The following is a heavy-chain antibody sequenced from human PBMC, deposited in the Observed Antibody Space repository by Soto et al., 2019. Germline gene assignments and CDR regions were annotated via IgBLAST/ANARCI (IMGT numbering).Heavy chain of an antibody. D-gene: IGHD3-10*01. J-gene: IGHJ4*02. CDR3: ARGPAGGFGELSTAGY. Sequence: QVQLVESGGGVVQPGRSLRLSCAASGFTFSSYAMHWVRQAPGKGLEWVAVISYDGSNKYYADSVKGRFTISRDNSKNTLYLQMNGLRAEDTAVYYCARGPAGGFGELSTAGYWGQGTLVTVSS. CDR2: ISYDGSNK. V-gene: IGHV3-30-3*01. CDR1: GFTFSSYA.